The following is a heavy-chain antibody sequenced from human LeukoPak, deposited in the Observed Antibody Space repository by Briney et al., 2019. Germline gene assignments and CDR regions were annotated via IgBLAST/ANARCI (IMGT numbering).Heavy chain of an antibody. CDR2: INPNSGGT. J-gene: IGHJ4*02. CDR3: MRAEGEWLRVPDF. D-gene: IGHD5-12*01. V-gene: IGHV1-2*02. CDR1: GYTFTAYY. Sequence: ASVTVSFTSSGYTFTAYYIHWVRQAPGQGLEGMGLINPNSGGTIYAPNFEGRVTMTRNTSTSTAYMELTRLRSDNTAVYYCMRAEGEWLRVPDFWGQGRLVTVSS.